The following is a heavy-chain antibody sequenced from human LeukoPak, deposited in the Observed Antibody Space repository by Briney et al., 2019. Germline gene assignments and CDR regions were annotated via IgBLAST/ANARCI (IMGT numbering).Heavy chain of an antibody. D-gene: IGHD1-1*01. J-gene: IGHJ4*02. CDR3: TTLTSLGTENFDY. V-gene: IGHV3-15*01. CDR1: GLTFSNGW. Sequence: PGGSLRLSCAASGLTFSNGWMSWVRQAPGKGLEWLGHIKSRTDGGATDYAAPVKGRFTISRDDSKNTLYLQMNSLKTEDTAVYYCTTLTSLGTENFDYWGQGTLVTVSS. CDR2: IKSRTDGGAT.